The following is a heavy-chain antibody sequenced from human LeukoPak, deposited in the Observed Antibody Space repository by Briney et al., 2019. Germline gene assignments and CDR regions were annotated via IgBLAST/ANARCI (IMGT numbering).Heavy chain of an antibody. CDR3: ARSYLTAAATGYFDY. J-gene: IGHJ4*02. Sequence: PSETLSLTCIVSGRSISSYHWTWIRQPPAKGLERIRHIYNSGSTNYNPCLKSRVTISVDTSRNQFSLKLSSVTAADTAVYYCARSYLTAAATGYFDYWGLGTLVTVSS. CDR2: IYNSGST. D-gene: IGHD6-13*01. V-gene: IGHV4-59*01. CDR1: GRSISSYH.